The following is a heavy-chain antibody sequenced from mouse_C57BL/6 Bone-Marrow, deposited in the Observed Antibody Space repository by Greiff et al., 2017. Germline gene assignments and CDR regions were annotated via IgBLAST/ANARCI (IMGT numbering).Heavy chain of an antibody. CDR2: ISYSGST. J-gene: IGHJ3*01. D-gene: IGHD2-3*01. V-gene: IGHV3-1*01. CDR3: AKGLYDGYSAWFAY. Sequence: EVKVEESGPGMVKPSQSLSLTCTVTGYSITSGYDWHWIRHFPGNKLEWMGYISYSGSTNYNPSLKSRISITHDTSKNHFFLKLKSVTTENTATNYGAKGLYDGYSAWFAYWGQGTLVTVSA. CDR1: GYSITSGYD.